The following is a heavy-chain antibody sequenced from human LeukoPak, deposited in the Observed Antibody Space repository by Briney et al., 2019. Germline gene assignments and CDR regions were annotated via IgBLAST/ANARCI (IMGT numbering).Heavy chain of an antibody. Sequence: GGSLRLSCAASAFTFSGSAMHWVRQASGKGLEWVGRIRSKANSYATAYAASVKGRFTISRDDSKNAAYLQMNSMKTEDAAVYYCTVIPATGYWVQGTQVTVSS. CDR3: TVIPATGY. J-gene: IGHJ4*02. D-gene: IGHD2-2*01. V-gene: IGHV3-73*01. CDR2: IRSKANSYAT. CDR1: AFTFSGSA.